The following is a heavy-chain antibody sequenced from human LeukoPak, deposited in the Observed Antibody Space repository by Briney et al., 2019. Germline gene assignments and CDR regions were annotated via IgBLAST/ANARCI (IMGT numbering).Heavy chain of an antibody. CDR1: GYTFTGYN. D-gene: IGHD2-15*01. J-gene: IGHJ4*02. Sequence: ASVKVSCKTSGYTFTGYNMHWVRQAPGQGLEWMGWINPNSGGTNYAQKFQGRVTMTRDTSVNTAYMELSRLKSDDTAVYHCARVSCIDGSCYSRPIDYWGQGTLVTVSS. V-gene: IGHV1-2*02. CDR3: ARVSCIDGSCYSRPIDY. CDR2: INPNSGGT.